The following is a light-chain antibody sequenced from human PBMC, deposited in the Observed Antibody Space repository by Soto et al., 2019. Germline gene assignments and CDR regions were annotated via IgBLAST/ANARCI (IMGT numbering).Light chain of an antibody. CDR1: QGIRNY. V-gene: IGKV1-27*01. CDR3: QEYDSAPQT. Sequence: DIPMTQSPSSLSASVGDRVTITCRASQGIRNYLAWYQQKPGKVPKLLIYAASTLQSGVPSRFSGSGSGTDFILTISSLQPEDVATYYCQEYDSAPQTFGQGTKVELK. J-gene: IGKJ1*01. CDR2: AAS.